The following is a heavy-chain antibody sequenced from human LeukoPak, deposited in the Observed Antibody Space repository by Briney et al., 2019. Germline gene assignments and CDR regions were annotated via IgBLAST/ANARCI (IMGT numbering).Heavy chain of an antibody. Sequence: SETLSLTCTVSGGSISSYYWGWIRQPPGKGLEWIGYIYYSGSTNYNPSLKSRVTISVDTSKNQFSLKLSSVTAADTAVYYCARLRVVPAAIYYYYYGMDVWGQGTTVTVSS. D-gene: IGHD2-2*01. CDR1: GGSISSYY. J-gene: IGHJ6*02. CDR2: IYYSGST. V-gene: IGHV4-59*08. CDR3: ARLRVVPAAIYYYYYGMDV.